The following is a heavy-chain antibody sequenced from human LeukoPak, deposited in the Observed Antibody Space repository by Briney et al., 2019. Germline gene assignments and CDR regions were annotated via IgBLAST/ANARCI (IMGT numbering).Heavy chain of an antibody. CDR2: INGSGRST. Sequence: GGPLRLSCAACGFTFSRYSMMGVREAPGKGLAWVSDINGSGRSTYYADSEKGRFTISRDNSKNTLYLQMNSLRAEDTAVYYCAKGRQSGGSCYRAHVFGYWGQGTLVTVSS. D-gene: IGHD2-15*01. J-gene: IGHJ4*02. CDR3: AKGRQSGGSCYRAHVFGY. CDR1: GFTFSRYS. V-gene: IGHV3-23*01.